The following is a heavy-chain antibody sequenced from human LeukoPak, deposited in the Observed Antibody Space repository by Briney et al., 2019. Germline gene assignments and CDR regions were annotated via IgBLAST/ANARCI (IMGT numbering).Heavy chain of an antibody. D-gene: IGHD6-6*01. CDR2: INWNGGST. CDR1: GFTFDDYG. V-gene: IGHV3-20*04. J-gene: IGHJ6*03. CDR3: ARSGRLGRDYYYYYMDV. Sequence: PGGSLRLSCAASGFTFDDYGMSWVRQAPGKGLEWVSGINWNGGSTGYADSVKGRFTISRDNAKNSLYLQMNSLRAEDTALYYCARSGRLGRDYYYYYMDVWGKGTTVTVSS.